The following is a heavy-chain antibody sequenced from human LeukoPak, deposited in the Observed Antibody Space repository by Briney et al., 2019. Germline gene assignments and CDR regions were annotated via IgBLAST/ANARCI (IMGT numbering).Heavy chain of an antibody. CDR2: ITSGGDYI. V-gene: IGHV3-21*01. CDR1: GFTFNTFN. CDR3: ARGHYDVLAASYKWTPDY. D-gene: IGHD3-9*01. J-gene: IGHJ4*02. Sequence: GGSLRLSCAASGFTFNTFNMNWIRQAPGKGLEWVSSITSGGDYIYYADSVKGRFTTSRDNAKNSLSLQLNSLRVEDTAVYYCARGHYDVLAASYKWTPDYWGQGTLVTVSS.